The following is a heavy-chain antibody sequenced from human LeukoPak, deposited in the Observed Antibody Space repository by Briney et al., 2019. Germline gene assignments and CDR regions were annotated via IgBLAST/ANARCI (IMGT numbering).Heavy chain of an antibody. CDR2: IYYSGST. CDR1: GGSISPYY. Sequence: SETLSLTCTVSGGSISPYYWSWVRQPPGKGLEWIGYIYYSGSTYYNPSLKSRVTISVDTSKNQFSLKLSSVTAAETSVYYCARDVGSSGWARLFDYWGQGTLVTVSS. V-gene: IGHV4-59*01. J-gene: IGHJ4*02. D-gene: IGHD6-19*01. CDR3: ARDVGSSGWARLFDY.